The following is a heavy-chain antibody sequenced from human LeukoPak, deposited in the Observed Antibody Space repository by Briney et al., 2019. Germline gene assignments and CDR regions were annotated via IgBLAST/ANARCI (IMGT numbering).Heavy chain of an antibody. J-gene: IGHJ3*01. Sequence: GGSLRLSCAASGFIFRKYALVWVRQAPGKGLEWVSGIGGSGDITKYADAVKGRFTISRDNSKNTLYLQMNSRGADDAAVYYCGRDPNGDYLGAFEFWGQGTMVTVSS. D-gene: IGHD4-17*01. CDR3: GRDPNGDYLGAFEF. V-gene: IGHV3-23*01. CDR1: GFIFRKYA. CDR2: IGGSGDIT.